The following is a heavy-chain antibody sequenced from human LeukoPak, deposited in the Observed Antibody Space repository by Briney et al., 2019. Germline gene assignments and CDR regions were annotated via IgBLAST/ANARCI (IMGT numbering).Heavy chain of an antibody. J-gene: IGHJ3*02. D-gene: IGHD2-2*01. CDR1: GFTFSSYA. CDR3: ARPYCSSTSCYGPDDAFDI. V-gene: IGHV3-23*01. Sequence: GGSLRLSRAASGFTFSSYAMSWVRQAPGKGLEWVSAISGSGGSTYYADSVKGRFTISRDNSKNTLYLQMNSLRAEDTAVYYCARPYCSSTSCYGPDDAFDIWGQGTMVTVSS. CDR2: ISGSGGST.